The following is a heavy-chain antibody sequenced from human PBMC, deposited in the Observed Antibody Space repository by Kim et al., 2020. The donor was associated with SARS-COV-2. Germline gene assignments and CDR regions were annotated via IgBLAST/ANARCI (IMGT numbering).Heavy chain of an antibody. J-gene: IGHJ4*02. CDR1: GFTFSSYS. D-gene: IGHD5-12*01. V-gene: IGHV3-48*02. Sequence: GGSLRLSCAASGFTFSSYSMNWVRQAPGKGLEWVSYISSSSSTIYYADSVKGRFTISRDNAKNSLYLQMNSLRDEDTAVYYCARDSRGYDFRVFDYWGQGTLVTVSS. CDR3: ARDSRGYDFRVFDY. CDR2: ISSSSSTI.